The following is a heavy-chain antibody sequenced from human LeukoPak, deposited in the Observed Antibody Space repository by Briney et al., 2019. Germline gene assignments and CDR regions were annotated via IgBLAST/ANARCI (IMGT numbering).Heavy chain of an antibody. J-gene: IGHJ4*02. CDR1: GGSYSGYY. CDR2: INHSGST. D-gene: IGHD1-1*01. Sequence: SETLSLTCAVYGGSYSGYYWSWIRQPPGKGLEWIGEINHSGSTNYNPSLKSRVTISVDTSKNQFSLKLSSVTAADTAVYYCARGSGTAQHFDYWGQGTLVTVSS. CDR3: ARGSGTAQHFDY. V-gene: IGHV4-34*01.